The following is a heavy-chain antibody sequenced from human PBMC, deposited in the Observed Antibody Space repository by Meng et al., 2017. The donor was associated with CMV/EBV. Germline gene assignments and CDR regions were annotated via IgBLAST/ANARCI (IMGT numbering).Heavy chain of an antibody. CDR2: IKNDGSER. CDR3: RLGHYSQD. Sequence: YLVESRGGLVQPGGSLRLSCAASGLPISNYWMSWVRQAPGKGLEWVANIKNDGSERYYVDSVKGRFSISRDNADNSLYLQMNNLRAEDTAVYYCRLGHYSQDWGQGTLVTVSS. J-gene: IGHJ4*02. D-gene: IGHD4-17*01. CDR1: GLPISNYW. V-gene: IGHV3-7*02.